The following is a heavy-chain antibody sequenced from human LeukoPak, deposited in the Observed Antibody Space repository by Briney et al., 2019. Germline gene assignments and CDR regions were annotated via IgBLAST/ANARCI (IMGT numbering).Heavy chain of an antibody. J-gene: IGHJ4*02. Sequence: GASVKVSCKASGYTFTSYDINWVRQAPGQGLEWMGWMNPNSGNTGYAQKFQGRVTITRNTSISTAYIELSSLRSEDTAVYYCARGPPDTAMVGDYFDYWGQGTLVTVSS. CDR1: GYTFTSYD. CDR3: ARGPPDTAMVGDYFDY. D-gene: IGHD5-18*01. CDR2: MNPNSGNT. V-gene: IGHV1-8*03.